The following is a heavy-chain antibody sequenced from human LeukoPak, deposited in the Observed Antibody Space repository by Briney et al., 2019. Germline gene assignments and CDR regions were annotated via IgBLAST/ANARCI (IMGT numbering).Heavy chain of an antibody. J-gene: IGHJ4*02. CDR3: AKDLMDYYDSSGYYSPYYFDY. CDR2: ISGSGGST. Sequence: GGSLRLSCAASGFTFSSYAMSWVRQAPGKGLEWVSAISGSGGSTYYADSVKGRFTISRDNSKNTLYLQMNSLRAEDTAVYYCAKDLMDYYDSSGYYSPYYFDYWGQGTLVTVSS. CDR1: GFTFSSYA. D-gene: IGHD3-22*01. V-gene: IGHV3-23*01.